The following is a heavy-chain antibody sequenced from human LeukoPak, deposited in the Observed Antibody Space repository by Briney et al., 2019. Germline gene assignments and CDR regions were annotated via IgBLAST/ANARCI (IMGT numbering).Heavy chain of an antibody. D-gene: IGHD1-26*01. V-gene: IGHV3-13*01. CDR1: GFTFSSYD. Sequence: GGSLTLSCAASGFTFSSYDMHWVRQATGKGLEWVSAIGTAGDTYYPGSVKGRFTISRDNSKNTLYLQMNSLRAEDTAVYYCAKGLQVDPFDYWGQGTLVTVSS. CDR2: IGTAGDT. CDR3: AKGLQVDPFDY. J-gene: IGHJ4*02.